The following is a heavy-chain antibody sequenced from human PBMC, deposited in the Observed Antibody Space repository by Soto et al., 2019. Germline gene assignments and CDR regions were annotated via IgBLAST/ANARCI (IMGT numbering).Heavy chain of an antibody. CDR3: ARESEDLTSNFDY. V-gene: IGHV3-21*06. J-gene: IGHJ4*02. CDR1: GFTFTRYS. Sequence: GGSLRLSCAASGFTFTRYSMNWVRQAPGKGLEWVSSISSTTHYIYYADSMRGRFTISRDDAKNAVYLEMNSLRAEDTAVYYCARESEDLTSNFDYWGQGTLVTVSS. CDR2: ISSTTHYI.